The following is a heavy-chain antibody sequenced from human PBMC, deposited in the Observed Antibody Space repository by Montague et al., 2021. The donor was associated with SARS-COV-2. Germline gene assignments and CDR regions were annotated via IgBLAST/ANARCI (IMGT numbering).Heavy chain of an antibody. V-gene: IGHV4-34*01. Sequence: SETLSLTCAISGGSFSNYYWSWIRQPPGKGLEWIGEVNQSGTTIYNPYVKSGVTISEDTSKNQFYLRLNSVTVADTAVYYCERGRRLMVVPGAGPAGRAFDIWGQGTMVTVSS. CDR2: VNQSGTT. CDR1: GGSFSNYY. J-gene: IGHJ3*02. D-gene: IGHD2-2*01. CDR3: ERGRRLMVVPGAGPAGRAFDI.